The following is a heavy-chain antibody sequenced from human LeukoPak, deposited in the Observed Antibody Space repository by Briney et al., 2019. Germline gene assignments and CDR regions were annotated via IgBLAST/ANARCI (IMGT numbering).Heavy chain of an antibody. CDR1: GGSISSGDYY. CDR3: AREGYYYDSSGYNYWYFDL. J-gene: IGHJ2*01. Sequence: SQTLSLTCTVSGGSISSGDYYWSWIRQPPGKGLEWIGYIYYSGSTYYNPSLKSRVTISVGTSKNQFSLKLSSVTAADTAVYYCAREGYYYDSSGYNYWYFDLRGRGTLVTVSS. D-gene: IGHD3-22*01. V-gene: IGHV4-30-4*01. CDR2: IYYSGST.